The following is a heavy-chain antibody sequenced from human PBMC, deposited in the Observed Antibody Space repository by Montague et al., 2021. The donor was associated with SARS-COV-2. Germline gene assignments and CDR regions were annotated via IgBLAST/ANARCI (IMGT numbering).Heavy chain of an antibody. D-gene: IGHD2-2*01. CDR3: ASALGYCSSTCCYSVYGMDV. V-gene: IGHV4-39*01. CDR2: IYYSGST. J-gene: IGHJ6*02. Sequence: SETLSLTCTVSGGSISSSSYYWGWIRQPPGKGLEWIGSIYYSGSTYYNPSLKSRVTISVDTSKNQFSLKLSSVTAADTAVYYCASALGYCSSTCCYSVYGMDVWGQGTTVTVSS. CDR1: GGSISSSSYY.